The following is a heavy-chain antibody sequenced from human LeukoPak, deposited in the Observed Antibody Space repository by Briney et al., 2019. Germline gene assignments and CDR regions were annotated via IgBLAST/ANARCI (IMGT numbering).Heavy chain of an antibody. CDR1: GYTFTNYG. CDR3: ASRGGGPLMSIGSHTDFDY. D-gene: IGHD1-26*01. V-gene: IGHV7-4-1*02. Sequence: ASVKVSCKASGYTFTNYGINWVRQAPGQGLEWMGWINTNTGNPMYAQGFTGRFVFSLDTSVSTAYLQISSLKAEDTAVYYCASRGGGPLMSIGSHTDFDYWGQGTLVTVSS. CDR2: INTNTGNP. J-gene: IGHJ4*02.